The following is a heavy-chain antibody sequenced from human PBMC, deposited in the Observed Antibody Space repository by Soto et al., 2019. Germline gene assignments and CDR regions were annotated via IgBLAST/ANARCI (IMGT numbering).Heavy chain of an antibody. V-gene: IGHV4-39*01. CDR3: ARHTGEVKNSSNYMDV. CDR1: GGSISSSSYY. J-gene: IGHJ6*03. Sequence: SETLSLTCTVSGGSISSSSYYWGWIRQPPGKGLEWIGSIYYSGSTYYNPSLKSRVTISVDTSKNQFSLKLSSVTAADTAVYFCARHTGEVKNSSNYMDVWGKKTTVTVSS. D-gene: IGHD3-16*01. CDR2: IYYSGST.